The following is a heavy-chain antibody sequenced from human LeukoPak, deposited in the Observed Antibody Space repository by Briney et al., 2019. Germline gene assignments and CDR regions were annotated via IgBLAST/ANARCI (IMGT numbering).Heavy chain of an antibody. CDR1: GSTFTNYW. D-gene: IGHD1-14*01. V-gene: IGHV5-51*01. CDR3: ARQVPKIINQYYMDV. Sequence: GESLQISCQSSGSTFTNYWIAWVRQLPGKGLEWMGIIYPGDSDTRYSPSFQGQVTFSADKSISTAYLQWSSLKASDTAIYYCARQVPKIINQYYMDVWGKGTTVTVS. CDR2: IYPGDSDT. J-gene: IGHJ6*03.